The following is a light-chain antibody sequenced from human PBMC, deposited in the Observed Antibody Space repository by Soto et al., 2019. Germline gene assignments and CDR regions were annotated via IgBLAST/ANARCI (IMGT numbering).Light chain of an antibody. CDR3: HQYHTGPRT. Sequence: TVMTQSPATLSMSPGDRAALSCRASLNVATNMAWYQQKPGQAPRLLIYGASIRATGVPARFTASGSGTEFTRAINNLQSEDFAVYYCHQYHTGPRTFGRGTRVEV. CDR2: GAS. V-gene: IGKV3-15*01. J-gene: IGKJ1*01. CDR1: LNVATN.